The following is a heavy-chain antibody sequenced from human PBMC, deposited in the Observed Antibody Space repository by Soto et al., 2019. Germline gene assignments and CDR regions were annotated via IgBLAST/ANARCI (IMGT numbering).Heavy chain of an antibody. CDR2: IYSKAGKM. V-gene: IGHV1-18*01. CDR3: ARDIAFDIDY. D-gene: IGHD2-15*01. CDR1: GYTFNDFG. Sequence: QVHLLQSGAEVQKPGASVKVSCKTSGYTFNDFGITWVRQAPGLGLEWLGWIYSKAGKMNFAPKFQNRVIMTTDTSTSTAFMKLTSLTFDDAAIYFCARDIAFDIDYWGQGTLVTVS. J-gene: IGHJ4*02.